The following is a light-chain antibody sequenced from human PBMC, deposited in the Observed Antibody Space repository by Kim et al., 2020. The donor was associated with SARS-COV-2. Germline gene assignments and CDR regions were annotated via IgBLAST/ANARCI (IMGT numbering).Light chain of an antibody. CDR2: RNN. V-gene: IGLV1-47*01. CDR3: AAWDDSLSVGV. CDR1: SSNIGSNY. Sequence: ELTQPPSASGTPGQRVTISCSGSSSNIGSNYVYWYQQLPGTAPKLLIYRNNQRPSGVPDRFSGSKSGTSASLAISGLRSEDEADYYCAAWDDSLSVGVFGGGTKLTVL. J-gene: IGLJ3*02.